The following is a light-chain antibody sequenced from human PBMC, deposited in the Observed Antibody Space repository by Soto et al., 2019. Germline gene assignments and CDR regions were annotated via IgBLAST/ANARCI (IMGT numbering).Light chain of an antibody. CDR2: WAS. CDR1: QSVLYSSNNKNY. CDR3: QQYYGTPYT. Sequence: DIVMTQSPDSLAVSLGERATINCKSSQSVLYSSNNKNYLAWYQQKPRQPPKLLIYWASTRESGVPDRFSGSGSGTDFTLTISSLQAEYVAVYYCQQYYGTPYTFGQGTKLEIK. J-gene: IGKJ2*01. V-gene: IGKV4-1*01.